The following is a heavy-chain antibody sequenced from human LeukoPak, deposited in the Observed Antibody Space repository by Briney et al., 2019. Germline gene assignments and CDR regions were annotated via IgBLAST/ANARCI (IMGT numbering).Heavy chain of an antibody. D-gene: IGHD6-13*01. V-gene: IGHV4-59*01. CDR2: IYYSGTT. J-gene: IGHJ4*02. CDR3: ARGVYIAAAQYGY. CDR1: GGSISSYY. Sequence: SETLSLTCTVSGGSISSYYWSWIRQPPGKGLEWIGYIYYSGTTNYNPSLKSRVTISVNTSRNQFSLKLSSVTAADTAVYYCARGVYIAAAQYGYWGQGTLVTVSS.